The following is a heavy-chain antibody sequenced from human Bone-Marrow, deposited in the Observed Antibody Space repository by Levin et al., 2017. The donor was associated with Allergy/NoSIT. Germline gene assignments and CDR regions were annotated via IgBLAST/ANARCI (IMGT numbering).Heavy chain of an antibody. CDR3: TRGASGWYGIDY. D-gene: IGHD6-19*01. J-gene: IGHJ4*02. Sequence: GGSLRLSCAASGFIFSNYWMHWVRQAPGKGLVWVSRIDSGSYRDYADSVKGRFTISRDNAKNTLYPQMKSLRVEDTAVYYCTRGASGWYGIDYWGQGTLVTVSS. V-gene: IGHV3-74*01. CDR2: IDSGSYR. CDR1: GFIFSNYW.